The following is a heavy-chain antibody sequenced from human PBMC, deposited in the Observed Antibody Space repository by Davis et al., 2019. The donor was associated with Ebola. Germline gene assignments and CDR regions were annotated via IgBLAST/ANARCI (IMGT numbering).Heavy chain of an antibody. V-gene: IGHV3-64*01. Sequence: GESLKISCAASGFTFSSYAMHWVRQAPGKGLEYVSAISSNGGSTYYANSVKGRFTISRDNSKNTLYLQMGSLRAEDMAVYYCTTTTTASDYWGQGTLVTVSS. CDR1: GFTFSSYA. J-gene: IGHJ4*02. CDR2: ISSNGGST. D-gene: IGHD4-11*01. CDR3: TTTTTASDY.